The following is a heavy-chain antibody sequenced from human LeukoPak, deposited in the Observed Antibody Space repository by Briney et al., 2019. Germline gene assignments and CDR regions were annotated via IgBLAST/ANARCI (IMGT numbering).Heavy chain of an antibody. CDR1: GFTFSRSW. CDR3: ANSLDY. CDR2: IKEDGSQT. V-gene: IGHV3-7*01. Sequence: PGGSLRLSXVASGFTFSRSWMDWVRQAPGKGLEWVANIKEDGSQTYYVDSAKGRFTISRDNAKNSLYLQMDSLRVEDTAIYYCANSLDYWGRGTLVTVSS. J-gene: IGHJ4*02. D-gene: IGHD2-21*01.